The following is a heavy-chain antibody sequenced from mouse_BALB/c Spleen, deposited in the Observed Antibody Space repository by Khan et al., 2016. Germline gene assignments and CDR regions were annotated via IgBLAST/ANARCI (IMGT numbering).Heavy chain of an antibody. Sequence: EVQLVESGGGLVQPGGSPKLSCAASGFDFSRYWMSWVRQAPGKGLEWIGEINSDSSTINYTPSLKDKFIISRDNAKNTLYLQMSKVISEDTALYYCASTFWYFDVWGAGTPVTVSS. CDR1: GFDFSRYW. CDR2: INSDSSTI. V-gene: IGHV4-1*02. J-gene: IGHJ1*01. CDR3: ASTFWYFDV.